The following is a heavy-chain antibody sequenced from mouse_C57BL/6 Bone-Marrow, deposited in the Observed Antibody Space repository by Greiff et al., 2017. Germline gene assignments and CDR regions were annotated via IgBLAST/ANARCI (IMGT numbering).Heavy chain of an antibody. J-gene: IGHJ2*01. D-gene: IGHD1-1*01. CDR3: ARHGATVVATDY. CDR2: ISSGGSYT. CDR1: GFTFSSYG. V-gene: IGHV5-6*01. Sequence: EVMLVESGGDLVKPGGSLKLSCAASGFTFSSYGMSWVRQTPDKRLEWVATISSGGSYTYYPDSVKGRFTISRDNAKNTLYLQMSSLKSEDTAMYYCARHGATVVATDYWGQGTTLTVSS.